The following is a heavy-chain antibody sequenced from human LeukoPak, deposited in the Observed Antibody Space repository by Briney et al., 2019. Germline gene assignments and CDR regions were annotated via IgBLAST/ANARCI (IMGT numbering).Heavy chain of an antibody. V-gene: IGHV3-7*01. Sequence: GGSLRLSCAASGFTFSSSWMTWVRQAPGKGLEWVANMNQVEGEIYYMDSVKGRFPISRNNAKNSLYLQMNSLRAEDTAVYYCARDHRGAFDYWGQGTLVTVSS. CDR2: MNQVEGEI. CDR1: GFTFSSSW. J-gene: IGHJ4*02. D-gene: IGHD3-16*01. CDR3: ARDHRGAFDY.